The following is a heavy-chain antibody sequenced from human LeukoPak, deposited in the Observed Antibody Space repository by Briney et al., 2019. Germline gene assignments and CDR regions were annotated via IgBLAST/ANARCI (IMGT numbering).Heavy chain of an antibody. D-gene: IGHD3-22*01. V-gene: IGHV3-33*01. Sequence: GRSLRLSCAASGFTFSTYGMHWVRQAPGKGLEWVAVIWYDGNNKYYADSVKGRFTISRDNSKNTLYLQINSLRAEDTAVYYCARAYLDETRGYDDVPVDYWGQGTLVTVSA. CDR2: IWYDGNNK. J-gene: IGHJ4*02. CDR1: GFTFSTYG. CDR3: ARAYLDETRGYDDVPVDY.